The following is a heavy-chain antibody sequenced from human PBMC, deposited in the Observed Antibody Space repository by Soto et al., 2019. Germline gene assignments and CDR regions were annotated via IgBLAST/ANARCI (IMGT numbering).Heavy chain of an antibody. CDR2: IYYSGST. Sequence: QVQLQESGPGLVKPSETLSLTCTVSGGSISSYYWSWIRRPPGKGLEWIGYIYYSGSTNYNPSLKSRVTISVDTSKNQFSLKLSSVTAADTAVYYCARAPRGNYGYPSYFDYWGQGTLVTVSS. J-gene: IGHJ4*02. D-gene: IGHD3-10*01. V-gene: IGHV4-59*01. CDR1: GGSISSYY. CDR3: ARAPRGNYGYPSYFDY.